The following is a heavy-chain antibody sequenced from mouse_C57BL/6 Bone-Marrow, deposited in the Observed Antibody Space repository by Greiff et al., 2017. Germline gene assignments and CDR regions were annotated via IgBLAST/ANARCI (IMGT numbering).Heavy chain of an antibody. CDR3: AVPIYYDCYWYFDV. CDR1: GYTFTSYW. J-gene: IGHJ1*03. D-gene: IGHD2-4*01. Sequence: QVQLQQPGAELVMPGASVKLSCKASGYTFTSYWMHWVKQRPGQGLEWIGEIDPSDSYTNYNQKFKGKSTLTVDKSSSTAYMQLSSLTSEDSAVYYWAVPIYYDCYWYFDVWGTGTTVTVSS. CDR2: IDPSDSYT. V-gene: IGHV1-69*01.